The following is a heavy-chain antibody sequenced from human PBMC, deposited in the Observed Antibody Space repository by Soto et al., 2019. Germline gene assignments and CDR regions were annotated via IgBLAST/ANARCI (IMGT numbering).Heavy chain of an antibody. D-gene: IGHD3-22*01. CDR3: AKAYDSSGYPSPYFDY. CDR2: ISWDGGST. CDR1: GFTFDDYT. J-gene: IGHJ4*02. V-gene: IGHV3-43*01. Sequence: GGSLRLSCAASGFTFDDYTMHWVRQAPGKGLEWVSLISWDGGSTYYADSVKGRFTISRDNSKNSLYLQMNSLRTEDTALYYCAKAYDSSGYPSPYFDYWGQGTLVTVSS.